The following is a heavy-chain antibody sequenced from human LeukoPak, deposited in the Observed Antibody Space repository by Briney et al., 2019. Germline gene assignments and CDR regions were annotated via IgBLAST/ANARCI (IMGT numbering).Heavy chain of an antibody. J-gene: IGHJ4*02. CDR2: TTAYNGDT. V-gene: IGHV1-18*01. CDR3: ARGGRTTNPDY. CDR1: GYTFSSYG. Sequence: ASVKVSCKTSGYTFSSYGISWLRQAPGQGLEWMGRTTAYNGDTNYAQKFQGRVTMTIDTSTSTVYMELRSLRSDDTAVYYCARGGRTTNPDYWGQGTLVTVSS. D-gene: IGHD4-11*01.